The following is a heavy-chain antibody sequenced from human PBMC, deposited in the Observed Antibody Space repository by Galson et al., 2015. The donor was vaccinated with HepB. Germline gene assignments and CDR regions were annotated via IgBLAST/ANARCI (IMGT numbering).Heavy chain of an antibody. D-gene: IGHD5-18*01. CDR3: ARLTAMVPYYYYYGMDV. Sequence: ETLSLTCTVSGGSISSYYWSWIRQPPGKGLEWIGYIYYSGSTNYNPSLKSRVTISVDTSKNQFSLKLSSVTAADTAVYYCARLTAMVPYYYYYGMDVWGQGTTVTVSS. V-gene: IGHV4-59*01. CDR1: GGSISSYY. J-gene: IGHJ6*02. CDR2: IYYSGST.